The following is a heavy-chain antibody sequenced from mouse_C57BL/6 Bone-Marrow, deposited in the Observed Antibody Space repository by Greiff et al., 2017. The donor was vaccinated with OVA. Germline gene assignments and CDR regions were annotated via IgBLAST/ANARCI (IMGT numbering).Heavy chain of an antibody. V-gene: IGHV5-16*01. D-gene: IGHD2-2*01. CDR2: INYDGSST. J-gene: IGHJ4*01. CDR1: GFTFSDYY. CDR3: ARGDGYEPYYAMDY. Sequence: EVQLVESEGGLVQPGSSMKLSCTASGFTFSDYYMAWVRQVPEKGLEWVANINYDGSSTYYLDSLKSRFIISRDNAKNILYLQMSSLKSEDTATYYCARGDGYEPYYAMDYWGQGTSVTVSS.